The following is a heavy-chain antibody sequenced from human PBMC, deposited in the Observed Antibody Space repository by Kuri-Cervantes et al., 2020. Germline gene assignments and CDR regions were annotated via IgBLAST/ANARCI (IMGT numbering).Heavy chain of an antibody. CDR3: AREDYDFWSGYRYYGMDV. V-gene: IGHV3-33*08. Sequence: GESLKISCAASRFTFSNAWMTWVRQAPGKGLEWVAVIWYDGSNKYYADSVKGRFTISRDNSKNTLYLQMNSLRAEDTAVYYCAREDYDFWSGYRYYGMDVWGQGTTVTVSS. J-gene: IGHJ6*02. CDR2: IWYDGSNK. D-gene: IGHD3-3*01. CDR1: RFTFSNAW.